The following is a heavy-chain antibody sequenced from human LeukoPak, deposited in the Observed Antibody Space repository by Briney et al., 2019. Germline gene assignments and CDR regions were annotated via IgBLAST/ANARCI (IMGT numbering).Heavy chain of an antibody. V-gene: IGHV3-9*01. Sequence: GGSLRLSCAASGFTFTDYSMHWVRQVPGKGLEWVSTINWNGRAVGYADSVRGRFTISRDNAKNSVFLQMNSLRGEDTAFYYCAKDRGYINNVIFHYWGPGTLVTVSS. CDR3: AKDRGYINNVIFHY. CDR1: GFTFTDYS. J-gene: IGHJ4*02. D-gene: IGHD5-12*01. CDR2: INWNGRAV.